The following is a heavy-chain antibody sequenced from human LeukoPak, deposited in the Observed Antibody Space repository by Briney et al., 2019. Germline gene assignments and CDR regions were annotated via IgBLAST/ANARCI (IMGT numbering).Heavy chain of an antibody. CDR3: TKDKAGYSYGIFDY. CDR2: ISWNSGSI. Sequence: GGSLRLSCAASGFTFDDYAMHWVRQAPGKGLEWVSGISWNSGSIGYADSVKGRFAISRDNAKNSLYLQMNSLRAEDTALYYCTKDKAGYSYGIFDYWGQGTLVTVSS. V-gene: IGHV3-9*01. CDR1: GFTFDDYA. J-gene: IGHJ4*02. D-gene: IGHD5-18*01.